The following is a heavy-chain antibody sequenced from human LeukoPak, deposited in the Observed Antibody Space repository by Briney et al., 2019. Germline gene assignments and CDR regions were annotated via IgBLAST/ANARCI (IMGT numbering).Heavy chain of an antibody. CDR3: ARFAAGGSYYYYMDV. CDR2: ISWNSGSI. CDR1: GFTFSNYW. Sequence: GGSLRLSCAASGFTFSNYWMTWVRQAPGKGLEWVSGISWNSGSIGYADSVKGRFTISRDNAKNSLYLQMNSLRADDTAVYYCARFAAGGSYYYYMDVWGKGTTVTVSS. J-gene: IGHJ6*03. V-gene: IGHV3-20*04. D-gene: IGHD6-25*01.